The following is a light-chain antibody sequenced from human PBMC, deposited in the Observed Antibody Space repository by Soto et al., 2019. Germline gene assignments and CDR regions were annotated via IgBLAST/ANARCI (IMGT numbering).Light chain of an antibody. CDR1: QSVRSSH. CDR2: GTS. Sequence: EIVWTQSPGTLSLSPGERATLSCRASQSVRSSHLAWYQQMPGQAPRLLIYGTSNRATGIPDRFSGSGSGTDFTLTISRLEPEDFAVYYCQQYSSSPLTFGGGTKVDIK. J-gene: IGKJ4*01. CDR3: QQYSSSPLT. V-gene: IGKV3-20*01.